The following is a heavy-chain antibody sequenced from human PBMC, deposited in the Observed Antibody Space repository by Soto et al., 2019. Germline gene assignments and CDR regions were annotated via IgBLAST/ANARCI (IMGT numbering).Heavy chain of an antibody. V-gene: IGHV4-34*01. J-gene: IGHJ6*02. CDR1: GESFSGYY. D-gene: IGHD1-7*01. CDR2: VDHRGST. CDR3: ARYEYGNSLYGVDV. Sequence: SETLSLTCVVSGESFSGYYWSWIRQTPGMGLEWIGEVDHRGSTTYNPSLKNRASISIDSSKNLFSLELTSVTAADTALYFCARYEYGNSLYGVDVWGQGTRVTVS.